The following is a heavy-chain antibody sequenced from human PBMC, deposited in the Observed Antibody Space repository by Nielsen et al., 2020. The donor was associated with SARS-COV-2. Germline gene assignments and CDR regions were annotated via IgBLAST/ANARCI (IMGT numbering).Heavy chain of an antibody. Sequence: GESLKISCAASGFTFSSYGMHWVRQAPGKGLEWVAVISYDGSNKYYADSVKGRFTISRDNSKNTLYLQMNSLRAEDTAVYYCAKEGLDSSGYYYYYYGMDVWGQGTTVTVSS. CDR2: ISYDGSNK. J-gene: IGHJ6*02. CDR3: AKEGLDSSGYYYYYYGMDV. V-gene: IGHV3-30*18. CDR1: GFTFSSYG. D-gene: IGHD3-22*01.